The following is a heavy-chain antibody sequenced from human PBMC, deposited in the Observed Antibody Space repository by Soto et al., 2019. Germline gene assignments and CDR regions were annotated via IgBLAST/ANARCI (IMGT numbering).Heavy chain of an antibody. J-gene: IGHJ4*02. CDR2: IDHSDAYT. Sequence: PGESVKISGKGSGYSFTIYWIRWGLQMAGKGLEWMGRIDHSDAYTNYSPSFQGHVTISADKSISTAYLQWSSLKASDTAMYYCARHSRIQLWFAFDYWGQGTLVTVSS. CDR3: ARHSRIQLWFAFDY. D-gene: IGHD5-18*01. V-gene: IGHV5-10-1*01. CDR1: GYSFTIYW.